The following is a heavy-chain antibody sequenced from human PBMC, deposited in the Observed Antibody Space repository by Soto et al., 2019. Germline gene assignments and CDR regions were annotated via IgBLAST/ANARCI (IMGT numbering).Heavy chain of an antibody. CDR1: GYSFTSYV. D-gene: IGHD2-2*01. J-gene: IGHJ3*02. V-gene: IGHV1-3*04. Sequence: APVKVSCKASGYSFTSYVMHWVRQAPGQGLEWMGWINTGNGDRRYSQRFHDRVTITRDTSASRADMELSSLRSEDTAVYYCTRSCSSTSCYENAYDIWGQGTMVTVSS. CDR3: TRSCSSTSCYENAYDI. CDR2: INTGNGDR.